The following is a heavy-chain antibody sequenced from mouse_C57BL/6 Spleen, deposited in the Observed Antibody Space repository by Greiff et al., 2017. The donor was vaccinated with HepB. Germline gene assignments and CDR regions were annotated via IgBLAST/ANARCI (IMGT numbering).Heavy chain of an antibody. J-gene: IGHJ4*01. CDR1: GYSITSGYY. Sequence: EVKLMESGPGLVKPSQSLSLTCSVTGYSITSGYYWNWIRQFPGNKLEWMGYISYDGSNNYNPSLKNRISITRDTSKNQFFLKLNSVTTEDTATYYCAREGDDYDYWGQGTSVTVSS. V-gene: IGHV3-6*01. D-gene: IGHD2-4*01. CDR2: ISYDGSN. CDR3: AREGDDYDY.